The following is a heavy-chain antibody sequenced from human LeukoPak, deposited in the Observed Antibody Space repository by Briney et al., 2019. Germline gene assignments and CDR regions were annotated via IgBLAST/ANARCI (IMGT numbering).Heavy chain of an antibody. CDR2: IHSGGST. D-gene: IGHD2-15*01. CDR3: AKRADAYCSGGSCYSGHFDY. J-gene: IGHJ4*02. CDR1: GFTFSSYG. Sequence: GGSLRLSCAASGFTFSSYGMSWVRRAPGKGLEWVSFIHSGGSTYYADSVRGRFIISRDNSKNTLYLQMNSLRAEDTAVYYCAKRADAYCSGGSCYSGHFDYWGQGTLVTVSS. V-gene: IGHV3-23*03.